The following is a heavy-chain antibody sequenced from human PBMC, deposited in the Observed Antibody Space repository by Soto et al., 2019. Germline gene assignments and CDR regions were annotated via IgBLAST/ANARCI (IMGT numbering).Heavy chain of an antibody. CDR2: INHSGST. CDR3: ARHQYSSSWPHYYYGMDV. Sequence: SETLSLTCAVYGGSFSGYYWTWIRQPPGTGLEWIGEINHSGSTNYNPSLKSRVTISVDTSKNQFSLKLSSVTAADTAVYYCARHQYSSSWPHYYYGMDVWGQGTTVTVSS. CDR1: GGSFSGYY. V-gene: IGHV4-34*01. J-gene: IGHJ6*02. D-gene: IGHD6-13*01.